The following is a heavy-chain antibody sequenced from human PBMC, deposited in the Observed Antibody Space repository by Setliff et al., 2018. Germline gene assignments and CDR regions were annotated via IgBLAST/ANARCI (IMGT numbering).Heavy chain of an antibody. CDR3: ARDLVYSSSYGIDY. CDR1: EFTFSSYS. D-gene: IGHD6-13*01. J-gene: IGHJ4*02. Sequence: GSLRLSCAASEFTFSSYSMNWVRQAPGKGLDWVSYISGSSNTIYYADSVKGRFTISRDNAKNSLYLQMNSLRAEDTAVYYCARDLVYSSSYGIDYWGQGTLVTVSS. CDR2: ISGSSNTI. V-gene: IGHV3-48*04.